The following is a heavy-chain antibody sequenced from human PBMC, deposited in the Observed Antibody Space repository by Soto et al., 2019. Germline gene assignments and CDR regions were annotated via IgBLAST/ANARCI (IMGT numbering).Heavy chain of an antibody. CDR1: GGSISSGGYY. Sequence: SETLSLTCTVSGGSISSGGYYWSWIRQHPGEGLEWIGYIYYSGSTYYNPSLKSRVTISVDTSKNQFSLKLSSVTAADTAVYYCARGWAGGYDYFDYWGQGTLVTVSS. D-gene: IGHD2-8*02. CDR2: IYYSGST. CDR3: ARGWAGGYDYFDY. V-gene: IGHV4-31*03. J-gene: IGHJ4*02.